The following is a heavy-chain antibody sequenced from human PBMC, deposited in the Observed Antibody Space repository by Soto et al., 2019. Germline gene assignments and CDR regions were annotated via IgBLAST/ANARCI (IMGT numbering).Heavy chain of an antibody. V-gene: IGHV5-51*01. CDR1: GYIFTTYW. D-gene: IGHD6-19*01. J-gene: IGHJ6*02. Sequence: VESLKISCKGSGYIFTTYWICWVLQLPGQGLEWMGVMFPGDSDTRYSPSFQGQVTMSADPSTNTAYLEWSSLKAADSAMYYCARVPDSSLGTMDVWGQGTTVTVSS. CDR2: MFPGDSDT. CDR3: ARVPDSSLGTMDV.